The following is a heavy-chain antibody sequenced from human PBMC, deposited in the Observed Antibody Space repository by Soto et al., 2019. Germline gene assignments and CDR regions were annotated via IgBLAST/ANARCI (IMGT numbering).Heavy chain of an antibody. Sequence: SVKVSCKASGGTFSSYAISWVRQAPGQGLEWMGGIIPIFGTANYAQKFQGRVTITADKSTSTAYMELSSLRSEDTAVYYCARASGTYYYDNGACFDPWGQGTLVTVSS. CDR3: ARASGTYYYDNGACFDP. CDR2: IIPIFGTA. V-gene: IGHV1-69*06. CDR1: GGTFSSYA. D-gene: IGHD3-22*01. J-gene: IGHJ5*02.